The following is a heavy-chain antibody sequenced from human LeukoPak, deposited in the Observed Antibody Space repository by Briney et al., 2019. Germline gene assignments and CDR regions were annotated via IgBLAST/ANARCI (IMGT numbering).Heavy chain of an antibody. D-gene: IGHD4-17*01. Sequence: GGSLRLSCAASGFTFSSYAMSWVRQAPGKGLEWISSISGSGGRTYYADSVKGRFTISRDNSKNTLYLQMNSLRAEDTAVYYCAKGGDYAGLGYYFDYWGQGTLVTVSS. CDR2: ISGSGGRT. J-gene: IGHJ4*02. CDR1: GFTFSSYA. V-gene: IGHV3-23*01. CDR3: AKGGDYAGLGYYFDY.